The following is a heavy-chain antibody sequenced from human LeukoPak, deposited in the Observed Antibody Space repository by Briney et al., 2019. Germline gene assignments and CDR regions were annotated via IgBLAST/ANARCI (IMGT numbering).Heavy chain of an antibody. Sequence: GGSLRLSCAASGFTFSSYGMHWVRQAPGKGLEWVAVISYDGRNKYYADSVKGRFTISRDNSKNTLYLQMNSLRAEDTAVYYCAKEQYYYDSSGPYFDYWGQGTLVTVSS. CDR1: GFTFSSYG. CDR3: AKEQYYYDSSGPYFDY. D-gene: IGHD3-22*01. J-gene: IGHJ4*02. V-gene: IGHV3-30*18. CDR2: ISYDGRNK.